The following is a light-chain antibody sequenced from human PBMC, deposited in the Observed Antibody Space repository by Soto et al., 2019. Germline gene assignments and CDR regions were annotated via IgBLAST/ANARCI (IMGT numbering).Light chain of an antibody. J-gene: IGLJ2*01. CDR3: NSYTSNSTHVV. Sequence: QSVLTQPASVSGSPGQSITISCTGTSSDVGDYIYVSWYQQHPGKAPKLMIYDVSNRPSGVSYRFSGSKSGNTASLTISGLQAEDEADYYCNSYTSNSTHVVFGGGTQLTVL. CDR2: DVS. V-gene: IGLV2-14*01. CDR1: SSDVGDYIY.